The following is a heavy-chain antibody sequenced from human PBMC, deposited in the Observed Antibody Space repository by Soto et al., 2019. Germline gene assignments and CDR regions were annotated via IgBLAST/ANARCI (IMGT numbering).Heavy chain of an antibody. CDR1: GFTFPTYG. J-gene: IGHJ5*02. CDR3: ANDRQMTTFHPAGWLEP. Sequence: PGGSLRLSCQASGFTFPTYGMHWVRQAPGEGLDGVAAIAYDGSDQYYADSEKGRFTISRDNSKNTLYLPMNSLRAEDTAVYYCANDRQMTTFHPAGWLEPWGQGTLVTVSS. CDR2: IAYDGSDQ. V-gene: IGHV3-30*18. D-gene: IGHD4-4*01.